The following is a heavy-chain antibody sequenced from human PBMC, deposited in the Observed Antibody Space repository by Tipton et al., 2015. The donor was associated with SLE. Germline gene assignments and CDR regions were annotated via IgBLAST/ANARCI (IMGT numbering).Heavy chain of an antibody. CDR2: IYTSGST. CDR1: GGSISSGNYY. CDR3: ARGSWYFDL. Sequence: TLSLTCTVSGGSISSGNYYWSWIRQPAGKGLEWIGRIYTSGSTNYNPSLNSRVTISVDTSKNQFSLKLSSVTAADTAVYYCARGSWYFDLWGRGTLVTVSS. J-gene: IGHJ2*01. V-gene: IGHV4-61*02.